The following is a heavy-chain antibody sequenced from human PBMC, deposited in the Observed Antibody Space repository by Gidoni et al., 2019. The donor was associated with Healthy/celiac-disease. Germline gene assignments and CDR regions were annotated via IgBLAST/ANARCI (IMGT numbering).Heavy chain of an antibody. CDR2: IYYSGST. CDR1: GGSISSSSYY. CDR3: ARPVYGDWYFDY. Sequence: QLQLQESGPGLVKPSETLSLTCTVHGGSISSSSYYWGWFRQPPGTGLEWIGSIYYSGSTYYNPSLKSRVTISVDTSKNQCSLKLSSVTAADTAVYYCARPVYGDWYFDYWGQGTLVTVSS. V-gene: IGHV4-39*01. J-gene: IGHJ4*02. D-gene: IGHD4-17*01.